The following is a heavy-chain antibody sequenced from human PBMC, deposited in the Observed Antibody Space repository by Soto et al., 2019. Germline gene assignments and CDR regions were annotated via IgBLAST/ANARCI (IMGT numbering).Heavy chain of an antibody. D-gene: IGHD1-1*01. CDR2: ISYDGSNK. V-gene: IGHV3-30-3*01. CDR3: ARGAYNTVFDY. CDR1: GFTFSSYA. J-gene: IGHJ4*02. Sequence: QVQLVESGGGVVQPGRSLRLSCAASGFTFSSYAMHWVRQAPGKGLEWVAVISYDGSNKYYADSVKGRFTISRDNSKNALYLQMNSLRAEDTAVYYCARGAYNTVFDYWGQGTLVTVSS.